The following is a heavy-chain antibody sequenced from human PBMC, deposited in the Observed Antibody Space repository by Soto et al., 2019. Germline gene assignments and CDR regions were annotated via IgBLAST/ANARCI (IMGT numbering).Heavy chain of an antibody. D-gene: IGHD6-13*01. V-gene: IGHV3-21*01. Sequence: EVQLVEPGGGLVKPGGSLRLSCAASGFTFSSYSMNWVRQAPGKGLEWVSSISSSSSYIYYADSVKGRFTISRDNAKNSLYLQMNSLRAEDTAVYYCARDQGYSSSWPYGMDVWGQGTTVTVSS. CDR2: ISSSSSYI. CDR3: ARDQGYSSSWPYGMDV. CDR1: GFTFSSYS. J-gene: IGHJ6*02.